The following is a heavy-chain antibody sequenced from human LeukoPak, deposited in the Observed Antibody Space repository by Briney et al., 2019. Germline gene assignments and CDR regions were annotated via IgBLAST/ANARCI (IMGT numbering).Heavy chain of an antibody. Sequence: ASVKVSCTASGYTFTSYGISWVRQAPGQGLEWMGWISAYNGNTNYAQKLQGRVTMTTDTSTSTAYMELRSLRSDDTAVYYCARDRGYCSSTSCSDFDYWGQGTLVTVSS. CDR1: GYTFTSYG. D-gene: IGHD2-2*01. J-gene: IGHJ4*02. CDR3: ARDRGYCSSTSCSDFDY. CDR2: ISAYNGNT. V-gene: IGHV1-18*01.